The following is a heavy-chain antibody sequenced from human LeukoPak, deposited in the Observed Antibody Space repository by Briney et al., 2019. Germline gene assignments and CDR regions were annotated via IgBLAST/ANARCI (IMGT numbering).Heavy chain of an antibody. CDR2: IYYSGST. CDR1: GGSISSGDYY. Sequence: PSQTLSLTCTVSGGSISSGDYYWSWIRQPPGKGLEWIGYIYYSGSTYYNPSLKSRVTISVDTSKNQFSLKLSSVTAADTAVYYCARGGSGYDSFYYYGMDVWGQGTTVTVSS. D-gene: IGHD5-12*01. V-gene: IGHV4-30-4*01. J-gene: IGHJ6*02. CDR3: ARGGSGYDSFYYYGMDV.